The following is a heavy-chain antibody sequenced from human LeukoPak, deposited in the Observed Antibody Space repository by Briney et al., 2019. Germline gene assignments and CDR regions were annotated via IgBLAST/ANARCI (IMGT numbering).Heavy chain of an antibody. J-gene: IGHJ4*02. CDR2: INWNGANT. D-gene: IGHD1-1*01. V-gene: IGHV3-20*04. CDR1: GFIFDEYG. Sequence: GGSLRLSCAASGFIFDEYGMSWVRQAPGKGLEWVSGINWNGANTGYGDSVKGRFTISRDNAKNSLYLQMNSLRAEDTAVYYCARDKIEGPTKLDYWGQGILVTVSS. CDR3: ARDKIEGPTKLDY.